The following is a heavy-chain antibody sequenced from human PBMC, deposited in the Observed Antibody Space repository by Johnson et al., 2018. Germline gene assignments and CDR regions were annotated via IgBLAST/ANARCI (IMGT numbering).Heavy chain of an antibody. CDR3: TRSQLGISALDI. CDR2: IGSAGDT. Sequence: EVQLVESGGGLIQPGGSLRLSCAASGFSVSTNYMNCVRQAPGKGLEWVSSIGSAGDTYYPVSVKGRFTTSKENAEPSLYLQMNSLRTEDTAVYYCTRSQLGISALDIWGQGTMVTVSS. V-gene: IGHV3-13*01. J-gene: IGHJ3*02. D-gene: IGHD1-1*01. CDR1: GFSVSTNY.